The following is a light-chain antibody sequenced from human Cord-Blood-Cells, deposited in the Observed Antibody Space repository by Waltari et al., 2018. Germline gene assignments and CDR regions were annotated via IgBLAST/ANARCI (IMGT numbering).Light chain of an antibody. J-gene: IGKJ1*01. Sequence: DIQMTQSPSTLSGSGGDRLTITCRASQSISSWLAWYQQKPGKAPKLLIYDASSLESGVPSRFSGSGSGTEFTLTISSLQPDDFATYYCQQYNSYLFGQGTKVEIK. V-gene: IGKV1-5*01. CDR1: QSISSW. CDR3: QQYNSYL. CDR2: DAS.